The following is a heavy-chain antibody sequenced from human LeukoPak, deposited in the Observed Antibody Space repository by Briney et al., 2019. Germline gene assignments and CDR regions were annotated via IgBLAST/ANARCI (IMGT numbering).Heavy chain of an antibody. CDR1: GFTFSNYW. D-gene: IGHD6-19*01. V-gene: IGHV3-7*01. J-gene: IGHJ3*02. CDR3: AKASTNHNTVAVAFDI. Sequence: GGSLRLSCAASGFTFSNYWMTWVRQAPGKGLEWVANIREDGSEKYYVDFVRGRFLISRDNAKNSVDLQMNSLRTEDTAVYYCAKASTNHNTVAVAFDIWGQGTMVTVSS. CDR2: IREDGSEK.